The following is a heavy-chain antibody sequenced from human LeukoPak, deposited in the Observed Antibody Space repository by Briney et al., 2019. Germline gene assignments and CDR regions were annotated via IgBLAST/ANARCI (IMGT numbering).Heavy chain of an antibody. V-gene: IGHV3-74*01. J-gene: IGHJ4*02. CDR3: ARDCSFPAGSGSYYWSAR. D-gene: IGHD3-10*01. CDR2: IKNDGNDT. CDR1: GFTFTSHW. Sequence: GGSLRLSCAASGFTFTSHWMHWVRQTPGKGLVWVSGIKNDGNDTAYADSVKGRFTISRDNAKNTLYLQMDSLRAEDTAVYYCARDCSFPAGSGSYYWSARWGEGSLVSVSS.